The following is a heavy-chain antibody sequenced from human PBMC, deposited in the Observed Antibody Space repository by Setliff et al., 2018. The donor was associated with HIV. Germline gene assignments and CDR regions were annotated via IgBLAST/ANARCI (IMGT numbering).Heavy chain of an antibody. CDR3: AITSRGYSLQRGGAFDI. CDR1: TNTFLNYG. J-gene: IGHJ3*02. V-gene: IGHV1-69*05. Sequence: SVKVSCKASTNTFLNYGISWVRQAPGQGLEWMGGRSPIFSTTNYAQKFQGRVTITTDESTSRAYMELSSLRSEDTAVYYCAITSRGYSLQRGGAFDIWGQGTLVTVSS. CDR2: RSPIFSTT. D-gene: IGHD3-22*01.